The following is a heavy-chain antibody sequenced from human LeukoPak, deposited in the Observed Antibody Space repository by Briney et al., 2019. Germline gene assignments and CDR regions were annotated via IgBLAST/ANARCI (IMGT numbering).Heavy chain of an antibody. CDR2: INWNGGST. J-gene: IGHJ3*02. CDR3: AKDGQWGTSLSAFDI. V-gene: IGHV3-20*04. Sequence: PGGSLRLSCAASGFTFDDYGMSWVRQAPGKGLEWVSGINWNGGSTGYADSVKGRFTISRDNAKNSLYLQMNSLRAEDTAVYYCAKDGQWGTSLSAFDIWGQGTMVTVSS. CDR1: GFTFDDYG. D-gene: IGHD1-14*01.